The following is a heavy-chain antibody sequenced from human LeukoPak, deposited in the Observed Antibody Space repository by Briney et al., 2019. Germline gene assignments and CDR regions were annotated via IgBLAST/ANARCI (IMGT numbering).Heavy chain of an antibody. V-gene: IGHV3-30*01. Sequence: GGSLRLSCVASGFPFSRNAMHWVRQAPGKGLERVAVTSPDGSEQYYADSVKGRFTISRDNSTNTGFLQMNSLTTEDTALYSCVTGSELYYDSWGQGTLVSVSS. D-gene: IGHD2-8*01. CDR1: GFPFSRNA. CDR2: TSPDGSEQ. CDR3: VTGSELYYDS. J-gene: IGHJ5*01.